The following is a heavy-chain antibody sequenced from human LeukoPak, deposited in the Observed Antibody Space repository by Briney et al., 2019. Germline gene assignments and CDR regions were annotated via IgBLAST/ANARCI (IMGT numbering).Heavy chain of an antibody. CDR3: ATDMGITRSHNDV. D-gene: IGHD3-22*01. V-gene: IGHV1-24*01. CDR1: GYTLTELS. J-gene: IGHJ6*02. CDR2: FDPEDGET. Sequence: GASVKVSCTVSGYTLTELSMHWVRQAPGKGLEWMGGFDPEDGETIYAQKFQGRVTMTEDTSTDTAYMELSSLRSGDTAVYYCATDMGITRSHNDVWGQGTTVTVSS.